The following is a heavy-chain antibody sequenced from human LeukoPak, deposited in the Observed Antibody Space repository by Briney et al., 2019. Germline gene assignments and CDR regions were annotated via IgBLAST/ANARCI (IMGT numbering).Heavy chain of an antibody. CDR1: GFIFSSSP. CDR3: AKDEYSSPAHY. V-gene: IGHV3-23*01. J-gene: IGHJ4*02. CDR2: ISDSGGST. Sequence: GGSLRLSCTVSGFIFSSSPMSWARQAPGKGLEWVSGISDSGGSTYYADSVKGRLTISRDNSKNTLHLQMNNLRAEDTAVYYCAKDEYSSPAHYWGQGTLVTVSS. D-gene: IGHD6-6*01.